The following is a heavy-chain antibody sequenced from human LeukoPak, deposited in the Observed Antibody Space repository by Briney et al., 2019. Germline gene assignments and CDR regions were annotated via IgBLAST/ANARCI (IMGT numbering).Heavy chain of an antibody. CDR1: GESFSGYY. J-gene: IGHJ4*02. V-gene: IGHV4-34*01. Sequence: SETLSLTCAVYGESFSGYYWSWIRQPPGKGLEWIGEINHSGSTNYNPSLKSRVTISVDTSKNQFSLKLSSVTAADTAMYYCTRESGPYCPFGYWGQGTLVVVPS. CDR3: TRESGPYCPFGY. CDR2: INHSGST. D-gene: IGHD1-26*01.